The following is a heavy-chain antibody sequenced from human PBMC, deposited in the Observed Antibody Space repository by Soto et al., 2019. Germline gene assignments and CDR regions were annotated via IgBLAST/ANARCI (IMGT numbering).Heavy chain of an antibody. CDR3: SRGSWDDVSGHYYMDV. CDR1: GDSVSSNSAG. CDR2: TYYKSKWYY. D-gene: IGHD3-3*01. J-gene: IGHJ6*03. Sequence: SQTLSLTCAISGDSVSSNSAGWNWVRQTPSRGLEWLGRTYYKSKWYYNSAVSVKSRITINPDTSKNQFSLQLKSVTPEDTAVYYCSRGSWDDVSGHYYMDVWGKGTTVTVSS. V-gene: IGHV6-1*01.